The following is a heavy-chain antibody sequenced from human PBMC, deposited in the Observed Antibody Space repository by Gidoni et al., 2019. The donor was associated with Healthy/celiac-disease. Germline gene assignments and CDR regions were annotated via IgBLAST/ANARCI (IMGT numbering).Heavy chain of an antibody. J-gene: IGHJ3*02. Sequence: QVTLRESGPALVKPTQTLTLPCPFPGFSLSTSGMCVSWIRQPPGKALEWLALIDWDDDKYYSTSLKTRLTISKDTSKNQVVLTMTNMDPVDTATYYCARTLVAKDAFDIWGQGTMVTVSS. V-gene: IGHV2-70*01. CDR2: IDWDDDK. CDR1: GFSLSTSGMC. CDR3: ARTLVAKDAFDI. D-gene: IGHD2-15*01.